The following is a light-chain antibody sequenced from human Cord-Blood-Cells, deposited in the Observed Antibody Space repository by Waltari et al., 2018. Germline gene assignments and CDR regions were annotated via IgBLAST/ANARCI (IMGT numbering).Light chain of an antibody. CDR3: QAWDSSTVV. CDR1: ILGDNY. V-gene: IGLV3-1*01. CDR2: QDS. J-gene: IGLJ2*01. Sequence: SYELTKPPSVSVSPGQPARITCFGGILGDNYASWFQQKPGQSPVLVIYQDSKRPSGIPERFSGSNSGNTATLTISGTQAMDAADYYCQAWDSSTVVFGGGTKLTVL.